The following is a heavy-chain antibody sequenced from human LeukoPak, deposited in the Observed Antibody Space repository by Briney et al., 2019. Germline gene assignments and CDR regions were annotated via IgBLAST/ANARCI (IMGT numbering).Heavy chain of an antibody. CDR1: GFTVSSNY. CDR3: ARSGALWFGELAAPLDY. Sequence: SGGSLRLSCAASGFTVSSNYMNWVRQAPGKGLEWVSIIYRGGSTYYADSVKGRFTISRHNSKNTLFLQMNSLRAEDTAVYYCARSGALWFGELAAPLDYWGQGTLVTVSS. CDR2: IYRGGST. V-gene: IGHV3-53*04. J-gene: IGHJ4*02. D-gene: IGHD3-10*01.